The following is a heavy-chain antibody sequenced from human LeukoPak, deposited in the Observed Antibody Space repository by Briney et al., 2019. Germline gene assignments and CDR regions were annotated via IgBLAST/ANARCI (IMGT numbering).Heavy chain of an antibody. CDR3: AKDPGPKHFQH. V-gene: IGHV3-33*06. J-gene: IGHJ1*01. CDR1: GFTFSSYG. Sequence: GRSLRLSCAASGFTFSSYGMHWVRQAPGKGLEWLAVIWYDGSNKDYADSVKGRFTISRDNSKNTLYLQMNSLRAEDTAGNYCAKDPGPKHFQHWVQGTLVTVSS. CDR2: IWYDGSNK.